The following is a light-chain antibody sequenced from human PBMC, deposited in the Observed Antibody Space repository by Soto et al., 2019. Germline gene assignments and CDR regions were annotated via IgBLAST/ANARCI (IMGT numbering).Light chain of an antibody. Sequence: QSALTQPASVSGSPGQSITISCTGTSSDIGGYTYVSWYQQHPGKAPKLMIYDVSDRTSGVSNRFSGSKSGNTASLTISGLQAEDEADYYCASYASSNTVLFGGGTKLTVL. CDR1: SSDIGGYTY. V-gene: IGLV2-14*03. J-gene: IGLJ2*01. CDR3: ASYASSNTVL. CDR2: DVS.